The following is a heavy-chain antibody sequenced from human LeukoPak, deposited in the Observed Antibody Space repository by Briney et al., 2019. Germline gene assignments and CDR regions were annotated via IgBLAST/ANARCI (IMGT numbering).Heavy chain of an antibody. CDR1: GITFSSYA. CDR2: ISGTGVST. Sequence: GGSLRLSCAASGITFSSYAMSWVRQAPGKGLEWVSIISGTGVSTYYANSVKGRFNISRDNSKNTLYLQMNSLRAEDTAVYYCARAGNWNYHDYWGQGTLVTVSS. CDR3: ARAGNWNYHDY. J-gene: IGHJ4*02. V-gene: IGHV3-23*01. D-gene: IGHD1-20*01.